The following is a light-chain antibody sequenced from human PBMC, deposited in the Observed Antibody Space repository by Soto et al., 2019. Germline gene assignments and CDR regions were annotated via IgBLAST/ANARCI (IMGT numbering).Light chain of an antibody. V-gene: IGKV1-39*01. J-gene: IGKJ1*01. CDR2: AAF. CDR3: QQTYSTPWT. CDR1: QSISGS. Sequence: QYPSSLYASVGDRVTITCRASQSISGSLNWYQQKPGKAPKLLIYAAFSLQSGVPSRFSGSGSGTDFTLTISSLQPEDFATYHCQQTYSTPWTFGQGTKVDNK.